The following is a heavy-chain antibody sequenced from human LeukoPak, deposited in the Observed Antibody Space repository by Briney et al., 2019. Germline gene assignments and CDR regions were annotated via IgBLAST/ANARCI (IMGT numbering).Heavy chain of an antibody. D-gene: IGHD2-2*01. CDR2: ISYDGSNK. Sequence: PGGSLRLSCAASGFTFSSYGMHWVRQAPGKGLEWVAVISYDGSNKYYADSVKGRFTISRDNSKNTLYLQMSSLRAEDTAVYYCAKGRYCSSTSCYSYYYYYYMDVWGKGTTVTVSS. CDR3: AKGRYCSSTSCYSYYYYYYMDV. CDR1: GFTFSSYG. J-gene: IGHJ6*03. V-gene: IGHV3-30*18.